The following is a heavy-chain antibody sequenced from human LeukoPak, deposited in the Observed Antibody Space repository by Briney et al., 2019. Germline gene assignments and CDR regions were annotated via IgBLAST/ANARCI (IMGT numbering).Heavy chain of an antibody. CDR3: ARARGGGYFQH. Sequence: SETLSLTCTVSGGSISSGSYYWSWIRQPAGKGLEWIGRIYTSGSTNYNPSLKSRVTISVDTSKNQFSLKLSSVTAADTAVYYCARARGGGYFQHWGQGTLVTVSS. CDR2: IYTSGST. CDR1: GGSISSGSYY. V-gene: IGHV4-61*02. D-gene: IGHD3-10*01. J-gene: IGHJ1*01.